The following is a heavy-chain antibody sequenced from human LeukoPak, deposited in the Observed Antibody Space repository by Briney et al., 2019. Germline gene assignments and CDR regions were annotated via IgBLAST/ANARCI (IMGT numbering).Heavy chain of an antibody. CDR1: GGSFSGYY. Sequence: SETLSLTCAVYGGSFSGYYWSWIRQPPGKGLEWIGEINHSGSTNYNPSLKSRVTISVDTSKNQFSLKLSSVTAADTAVYYCARAPRGYDSSGYYPEYFQHWGQGTLVTVSS. J-gene: IGHJ1*01. CDR3: ARAPRGYDSSGYYPEYFQH. V-gene: IGHV4-34*01. D-gene: IGHD3-22*01. CDR2: INHSGST.